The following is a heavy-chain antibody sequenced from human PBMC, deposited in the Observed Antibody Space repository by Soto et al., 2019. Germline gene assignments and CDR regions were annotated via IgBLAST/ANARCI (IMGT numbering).Heavy chain of an antibody. Sequence: TGGSLRLSCAASGFTFSSYAMSWVRQAPGKGLEWVSSINAVDEYTKYADSVKGRFTISRDNPKNTVTLQMNSLRDEDTAVYYCTKNFYFDSWGQGTLVTVSS. CDR3: TKNFYFDS. CDR1: GFTFSSYA. J-gene: IGHJ4*02. V-gene: IGHV3-23*01. CDR2: INAVDEYT.